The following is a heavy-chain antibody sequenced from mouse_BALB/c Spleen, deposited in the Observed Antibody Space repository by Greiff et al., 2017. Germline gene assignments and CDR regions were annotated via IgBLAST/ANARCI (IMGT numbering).Heavy chain of an antibody. CDR2: ISSGGGST. Sequence: EVQLVESGGGLVKPGGSLKLSCAASGFAFSSYDMSWVRQTPEKRLEWVAYISSGGGSTYYPDTVKGRFTISRDNAKNTLYLQMSSLKSEDTAMYYCASTGSTMITTGFAYWGQGTLVTVSA. CDR3: ASTGSTMITTGFAY. V-gene: IGHV5-12-1*01. J-gene: IGHJ3*01. CDR1: GFAFSSYD. D-gene: IGHD2-4*01.